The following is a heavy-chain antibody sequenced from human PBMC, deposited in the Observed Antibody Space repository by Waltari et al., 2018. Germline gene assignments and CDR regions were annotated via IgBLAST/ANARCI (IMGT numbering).Heavy chain of an antibody. CDR1: GGSIGSYY. CDR3: ARETADFWSGYYPRLDV. J-gene: IGHJ3*01. Sequence: QVQLQESGSGLVKPSETLSLTCTVSGGSIGSYYWSWLRQPPGKGMEWVGYIYYTGRTNYNPTLKSRVTISVDTSKNQFSLKLTSVTAADTAVYYCARETADFWSGYYPRLDVWGQGTTVTVSS. CDR2: IYYTGRT. V-gene: IGHV4-59*01. D-gene: IGHD3-3*01.